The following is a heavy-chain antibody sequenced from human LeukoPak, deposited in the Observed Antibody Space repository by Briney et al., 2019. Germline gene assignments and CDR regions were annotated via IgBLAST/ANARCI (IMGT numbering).Heavy chain of an antibody. CDR2: IRYDGSNK. Sequence: GGSLRLSCAASGFTFSSYGMHWVRQAPGKGLEWVAFIRYDGSNKYYADSVKGRFTISRDNSKNTLYLQMNSLRAEDTAVYYCAKDRGRDYNWNDYWGQGTLVTASS. CDR1: GFTFSSYG. CDR3: AKDRGRDYNWNDY. J-gene: IGHJ4*02. V-gene: IGHV3-30*02. D-gene: IGHD1-20*01.